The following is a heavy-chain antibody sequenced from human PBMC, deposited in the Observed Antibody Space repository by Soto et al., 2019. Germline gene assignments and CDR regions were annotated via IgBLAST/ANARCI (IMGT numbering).Heavy chain of an antibody. CDR1: GYTFTSYG. CDR3: ATRSPAFDY. Sequence: QVQLVQSGPEVKKPGASVKVSCKASGYTFTSYGISWVRQAPGQGLEWMGWISTYKGNTNYAQKFQGRVTMTTDTSTSTAHMELRSLTSHDTAVYYCATRSPAFDYWGQGTLVTVSS. CDR2: ISTYKGNT. V-gene: IGHV1-18*01. J-gene: IGHJ4*02.